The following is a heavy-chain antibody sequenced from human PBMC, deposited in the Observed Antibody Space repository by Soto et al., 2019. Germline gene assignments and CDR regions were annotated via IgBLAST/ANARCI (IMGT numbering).Heavy chain of an antibody. J-gene: IGHJ6*04. D-gene: IGHD1-1*01. CDR3: ARPIRFDWNDYYYYCMDV. V-gene: IGHV1-69*01. CDR1: GGTFSSYA. Sequence: QVQLVQSGAEVKKPGSSVKVSCKASGGTFSSYAISWVRQAPGQGLEWMGGIIPIFGTANYAQKFQGRVTITADESTSTAYMEPSSLRTEDTTVYSWARPIRFDWNDYYYYCMDVWGEGTTVTVSS. CDR2: IIPIFGTA.